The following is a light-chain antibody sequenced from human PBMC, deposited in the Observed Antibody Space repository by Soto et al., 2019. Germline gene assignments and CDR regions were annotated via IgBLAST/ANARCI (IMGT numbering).Light chain of an antibody. CDR1: QSISSW. Sequence: DIQMTQSPSTLSASVGDRVTITCRASQSISSWLAWYQQKPGKAPKLLIYKASSLESGVPSRFSGSGSGTEFTITISSLQPDDFATYYCQQYNSHPWTFGQGTKVEIK. J-gene: IGKJ1*01. CDR3: QQYNSHPWT. V-gene: IGKV1-5*03. CDR2: KAS.